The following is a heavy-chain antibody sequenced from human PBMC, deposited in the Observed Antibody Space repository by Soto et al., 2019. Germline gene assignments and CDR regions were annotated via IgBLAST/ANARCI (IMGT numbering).Heavy chain of an antibody. D-gene: IGHD3-22*01. V-gene: IGHV4-4*02. CDR3: ARRENVPQRSGSYFFDY. CDR2: IYHSGDT. J-gene: IGHJ4*02. Sequence: PSETLSLTCAVSGASITSYNWWTWVRQPPGKGLEWIGEIYHSGDTYYSPSPESRLIISVDSSRNQFSLKLTSVTAADTAVYYCARRENVPQRSGSYFFDYWGRGTLVTVSS. CDR1: GASITSYNW.